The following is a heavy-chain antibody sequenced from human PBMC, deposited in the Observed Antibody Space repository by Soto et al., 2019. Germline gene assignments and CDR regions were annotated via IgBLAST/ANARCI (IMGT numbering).Heavy chain of an antibody. J-gene: IGHJ4*02. CDR1: GFTFSDHY. V-gene: IGHV3-72*01. Sequence: EVQLVESGGGLVQPGGSLRLSCAASGFTFSDHYMHWVRQAPGKGLEWVGRSRIKANSYNTEYAASVKGRFTISSDDSKNSLYLQMNSLKTEDTDVYYCARARNLGGSWKNFDYGGQGTLVTVAS. D-gene: IGHD1-26*01. CDR3: ARARNLGGSWKNFDY. CDR2: SRIKANSYNT.